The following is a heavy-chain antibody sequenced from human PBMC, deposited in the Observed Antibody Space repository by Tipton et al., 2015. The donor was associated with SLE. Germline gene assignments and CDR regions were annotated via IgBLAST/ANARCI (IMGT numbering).Heavy chain of an antibody. CDR3: AKSVTDFLNY. V-gene: IGHV3-30*18. D-gene: IGHD3-3*01. J-gene: IGHJ4*02. CDR2: ISYDGSNK. CDR1: GFTFSSYA. Sequence: SLRLSCSASGFTFSSYAMHWVRQAPGKGLEWVAVISYDGSNKYYADSVKGRFTISRDNSKNTLYLQMNSLRAEDTAVYYCAKSVTDFLNYWGQGTLVTVSS.